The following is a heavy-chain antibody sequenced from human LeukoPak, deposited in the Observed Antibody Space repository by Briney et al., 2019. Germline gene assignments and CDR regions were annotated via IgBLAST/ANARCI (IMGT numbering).Heavy chain of an antibody. V-gene: IGHV1-18*01. CDR1: GYTFTSYG. CDR3: ARALDIVATILSDYYGMDV. Sequence: ASVKVSCKASGYTFTSYGISWVRQAPGQGLEWMGWISACNGNTNYAQKLQGRVTMTTDTSTSTAYMELRSLRSDDTAVYYCARALDIVATILSDYYGMDVRGQGTTVTVSS. D-gene: IGHD5-12*01. J-gene: IGHJ6*02. CDR2: ISACNGNT.